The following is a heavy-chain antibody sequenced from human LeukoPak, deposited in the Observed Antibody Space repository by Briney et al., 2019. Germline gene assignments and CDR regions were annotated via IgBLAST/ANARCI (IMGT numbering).Heavy chain of an antibody. CDR2: INPSGGST. J-gene: IGHJ5*02. CDR1: GYTFTSCY. D-gene: IGHD3-10*01. CDR3: ARETMVRGVRNWFDP. Sequence: ASVKVSCKASGYTFTSCYMHWVRQAPGQGLEWMGIINPSGGSTSYAQKFQGRVTMTRNTSISTAYMELSSLRSEDTAVYYCARETMVRGVRNWFDPWGQGTLVTVSS. V-gene: IGHV1-46*01.